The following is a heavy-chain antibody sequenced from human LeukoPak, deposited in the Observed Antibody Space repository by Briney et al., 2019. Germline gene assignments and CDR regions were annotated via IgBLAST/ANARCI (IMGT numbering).Heavy chain of an antibody. V-gene: IGHV3-7*01. Sequence: QPGGSLRLSCAASGSILRSHWMNWVRQAPGKGLEWVANMKEDGTQTYYLESVRGRFTIPRDYAKDSLYLQMDSLSVEDTAVYYCVAKRRIHPNYSDYWGQGTLVTVSS. CDR1: GSILRSHW. CDR3: VAKRRIHPNYSDY. CDR2: MKEDGTQT. J-gene: IGHJ4*02.